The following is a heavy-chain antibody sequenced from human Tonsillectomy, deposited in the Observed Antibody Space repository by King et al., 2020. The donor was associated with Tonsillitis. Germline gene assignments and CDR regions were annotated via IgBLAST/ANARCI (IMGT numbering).Heavy chain of an antibody. CDR2: ISYSGGT. J-gene: IGHJ3*02. D-gene: IGHD1-14*01. CDR1: GGSINGYY. CDR3: TRDLLAYGNAFDI. V-gene: IGHV4-59*01. Sequence: VQLQESGPGLVKPSETLSLTCTVSGGSINGYYWSWSRQPPGKGLEWLGYISYSGGTNYNPSLKSRVTISLDTSKNQFSLKLTSVTAADTAVYYCTRDLLAYGNAFDIWGQGTMVTVSS.